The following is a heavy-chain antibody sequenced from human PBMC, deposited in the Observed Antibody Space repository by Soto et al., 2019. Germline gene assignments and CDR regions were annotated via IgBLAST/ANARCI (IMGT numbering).Heavy chain of an antibody. Sequence: SETLALTCTVSGGCISSYYWRWIRQPPGKGLEWIGYIYYSGSTNYNPSLKSRVTISVDTSKNQFSLKLSSVTAADTAVYYCASSRKGLRYFDRLENWFDPWGQGTLVTVSS. V-gene: IGHV4-59*01. J-gene: IGHJ5*02. CDR3: ASSRKGLRYFDRLENWFDP. CDR1: GGCISSYY. CDR2: IYYSGST. D-gene: IGHD3-9*01.